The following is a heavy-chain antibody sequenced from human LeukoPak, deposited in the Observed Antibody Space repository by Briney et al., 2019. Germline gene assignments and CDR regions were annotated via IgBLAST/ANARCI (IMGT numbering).Heavy chain of an antibody. Sequence: SETLSLTCTVSGGSISSYYWSWIRQPPGKGLEWIGYIYYSGSTNYNPSLKSRVTISVDTSKNQFSLKLSSVTAADTAVYYCARDSTVILGYFDYWGQGTQVTVSS. V-gene: IGHV4-59*12. CDR1: GGSISSYY. J-gene: IGHJ4*02. CDR3: ARDSTVILGYFDY. D-gene: IGHD4-17*01. CDR2: IYYSGST.